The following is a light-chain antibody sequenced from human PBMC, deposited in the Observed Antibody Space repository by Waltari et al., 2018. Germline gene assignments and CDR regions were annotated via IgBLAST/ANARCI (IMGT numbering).Light chain of an antibody. Sequence: ESVLTQSPATLSLSPGETATISCRASRSVSPNFISWYQQKHGQAPTLLIPGAFSRATVIEDRCSGSGSKTDCIININRLEDDYFAVYYCQQYGSSVSFGEGTKLEMK. J-gene: IGKJ4*01. V-gene: IGKV3-20*01. CDR1: RSVSPNF. CDR2: GAF. CDR3: QQYGSSVS.